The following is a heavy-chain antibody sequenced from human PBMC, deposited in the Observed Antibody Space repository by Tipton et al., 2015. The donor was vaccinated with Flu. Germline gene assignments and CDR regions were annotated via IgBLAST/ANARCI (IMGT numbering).Heavy chain of an antibody. Sequence: TLSLTCTVSGGSISSSSYYWTWIRQSAGKGLEWIGQIYISGSTKYNPSLKSRVTMSLDTSKNQFSLKMSSVTAADTAMYYCARDYGDLNWFDPWGQGTLVTVSS. V-gene: IGHV4-61*09. CDR3: ARDYGDLNWFDP. D-gene: IGHD4-17*01. CDR2: IYISGST. J-gene: IGHJ5*02. CDR1: GGSISSSSYY.